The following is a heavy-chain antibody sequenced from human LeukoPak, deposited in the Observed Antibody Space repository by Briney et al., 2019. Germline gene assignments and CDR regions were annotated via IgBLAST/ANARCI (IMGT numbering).Heavy chain of an antibody. D-gene: IGHD7-27*01. J-gene: IGHJ4*02. V-gene: IGHV3-7*05. CDR3: ARDGSTGAVDFDY. Sequence: GGSLRLSCAASGFTFSSYWMSWVRQAPGKGLEWVASTKQDGGEKYYVDFVKGRFTISRDNAKSSLYLQMNSLRAEDTAVYYCARDGSTGAVDFDYWGQETLVTVSS. CDR1: GFTFSSYW. CDR2: TKQDGGEK.